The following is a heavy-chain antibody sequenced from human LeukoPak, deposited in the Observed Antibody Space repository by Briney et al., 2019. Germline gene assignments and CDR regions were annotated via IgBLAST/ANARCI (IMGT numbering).Heavy chain of an antibody. Sequence: SETLSLTCTVSGGFIRSYDWNWIRQPPGKGLEWIGIIDNSGRTNYNPSLKGRVTISVDTSKTQFSLKLSSVTAADTAVYYCARSPGYYYDSSGYLDWGQGTMVTVSS. V-gene: IGHV4-59*01. CDR1: GGFIRSYD. J-gene: IGHJ3*01. CDR3: ARSPGYYYDSSGYLD. CDR2: IDNSGRT. D-gene: IGHD3-22*01.